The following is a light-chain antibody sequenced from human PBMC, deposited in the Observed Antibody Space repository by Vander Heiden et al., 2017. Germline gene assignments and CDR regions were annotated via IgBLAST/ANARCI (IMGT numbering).Light chain of an antibody. J-gene: IGLJ2*01. V-gene: IGLV2-11*01. CDR2: GVN. CDR3: CSYAGSYAGV. CDR1: SSDVGCYNS. Sequence: QSAMTQPRSVSVSPVRSVTISCTRTSSDVGCYNSVSWDQPHQGNAPKLMISGVNARPAGVPDRGSGSKSGNTASLTSSRLQPEDDADYYCCSYAGSYAGVFGGGTKLTVL.